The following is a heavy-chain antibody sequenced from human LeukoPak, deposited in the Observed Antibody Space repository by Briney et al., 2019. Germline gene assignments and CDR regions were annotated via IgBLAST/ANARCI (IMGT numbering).Heavy chain of an antibody. CDR1: GFTVSNAW. V-gene: IGHV3-11*05. CDR2: ISSSSSYK. J-gene: IGHJ3*01. D-gene: IGHD6-13*01. Sequence: KPGGSLRLSCAASGFTVSNAWMSWVRQAPGKGLEWVSYISSSSSYKNYADSVKGRFTISRDNAKNSLYLQMNSLRAEDTAVYYCARDLRARAGGKYSSSWYAFDVWGQGTMVTVSS. CDR3: ARDLRARAGGKYSSSWYAFDV.